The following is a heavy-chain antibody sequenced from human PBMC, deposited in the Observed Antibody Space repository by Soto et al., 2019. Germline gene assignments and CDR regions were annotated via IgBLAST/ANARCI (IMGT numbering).Heavy chain of an antibody. CDR2: INPISGDT. Sequence: ASVKVSCKASGYIFTDHYIHWVRQAPGQGLEWMGWINPISGDTDYAQKFQGRVIMTRDTSILTAYMDLSRLKSDDTAVYYCASVRRSPYGVDVWGQGTTVTVYS. CDR1: GYIFTDHY. D-gene: IGHD3-16*01. V-gene: IGHV1-2*02. J-gene: IGHJ6*02. CDR3: ASVRRSPYGVDV.